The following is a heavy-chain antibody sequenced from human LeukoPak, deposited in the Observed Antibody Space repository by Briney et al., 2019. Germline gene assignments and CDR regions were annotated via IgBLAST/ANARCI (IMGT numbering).Heavy chain of an antibody. D-gene: IGHD6-19*01. CDR1: GGSFSGYYW. J-gene: IGHJ4*02. CDR3: ARTNTVAGKITFDY. V-gene: IGHV2-26*01. CDR2: IFSNDEK. Sequence: ETLSLTCAVYGGSFSGYYWSWIRQPPGKALEWLAHIFSNDEKSYSTSLKSRLTISKDTSKSQVVLTMTNMDPVDTATYYCARTNTVAGKITFDYWGQGTLVTVSS.